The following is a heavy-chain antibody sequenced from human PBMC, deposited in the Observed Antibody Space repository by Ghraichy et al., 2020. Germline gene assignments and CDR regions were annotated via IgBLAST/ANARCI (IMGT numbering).Heavy chain of an antibody. CDR1: EFTFSNCP. CDR2: ISVSGDAT. Sequence: GSLRLSCVASEFTFSNCPMSWVRQAPGKRLEWVSSISVSGDATFYADSVQGRFTVSRDNSKNTLYLQMNSLRDDDTAVYSCARIAVSGRWYFDLWGRGTQVTVSS. D-gene: IGHD6-19*01. V-gene: IGHV3-23*01. CDR3: ARIAVSGRWYFDL. J-gene: IGHJ2*01.